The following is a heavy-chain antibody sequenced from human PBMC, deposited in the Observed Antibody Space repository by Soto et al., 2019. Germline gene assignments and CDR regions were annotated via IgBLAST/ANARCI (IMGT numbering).Heavy chain of an antibody. D-gene: IGHD3-3*01. J-gene: IGHJ2*01. CDR2: IFSNDEK. CDR3: ARTLGSRSGYFKFYWYFDL. CDR1: GFSLSNARMG. V-gene: IGHV2-26*01. Sequence: QVTLKESGPVLVKPTETLTLTCTVSGFSLSNARMGVSWIRQPPGKALEWLAHIFSNDEKSYSTSLKSRITISKDTSKSQVVITMTNMDPVDTATYYCARTLGSRSGYFKFYWYFDLWGRGTLVTVSS.